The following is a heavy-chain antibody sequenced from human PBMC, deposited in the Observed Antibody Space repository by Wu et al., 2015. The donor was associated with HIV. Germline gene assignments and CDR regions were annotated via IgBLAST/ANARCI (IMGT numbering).Heavy chain of an antibody. J-gene: IGHJ6*02. V-gene: IGHV1-2*02. D-gene: IGHD3-22*01. Sequence: QVQLVQSGAEVKKPGASVKVSCKASGYTLSGFYISWVRQAPGQGLECMGWIDPNSGDTKYAKKFEGRVTMTRDTSISTAYMEVSRLRSDDTAVYYCARRKVLLDSSGYYYYYGMDVWGQGTTVTVSS. CDR1: GYTLSGFY. CDR3: ARRKVLLDSSGYYYYYGMDV. CDR2: IDPNSGDT.